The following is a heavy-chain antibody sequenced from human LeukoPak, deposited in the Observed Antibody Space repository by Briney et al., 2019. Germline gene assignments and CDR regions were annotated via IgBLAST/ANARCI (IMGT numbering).Heavy chain of an antibody. CDR1: GFTFSSYA. Sequence: GGSLRLSCAASGFTFSSYAMSWVRQAPGKGLEWVAFIRYDGSKKYSADSVKGRFTISRDNSKNTLYLQMNSLRAEDTAVYYCARVVVVVPAAISRYYMDVWGKGTTVTISS. D-gene: IGHD2-2*01. V-gene: IGHV3-30*02. CDR2: IRYDGSKK. CDR3: ARVVVVVPAAISRYYMDV. J-gene: IGHJ6*03.